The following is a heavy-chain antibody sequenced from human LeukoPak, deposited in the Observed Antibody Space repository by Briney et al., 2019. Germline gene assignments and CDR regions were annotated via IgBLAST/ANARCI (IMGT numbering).Heavy chain of an antibody. CDR2: IWYDGSNK. Sequence: GGSLRLSSAASGFTFSSYGMHWVRQAPGKGLEWVAVIWYDGSNKYYADSVKGRFTISGDNSKNTLYLQMNSLRAEDTAVYYCARAGRNSNGRFAYWGQGTLVTVSS. J-gene: IGHJ4*02. CDR1: GFTFSSYG. CDR3: ARAGRNSNGRFAY. V-gene: IGHV3-33*01. D-gene: IGHD4-11*01.